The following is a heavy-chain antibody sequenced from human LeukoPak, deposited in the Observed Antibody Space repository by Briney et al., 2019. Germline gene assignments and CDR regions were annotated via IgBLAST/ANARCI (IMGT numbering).Heavy chain of an antibody. V-gene: IGHV1-8*02. CDR2: MNPNSGNT. CDR1: GGTFSSYA. CDR3: ARVTPPYYFDY. J-gene: IGHJ4*02. Sequence: ASVKVSCKASGGTFSSYAINWVRQATGQGLEWMGWMNPNSGNTGYAQKFQGRVTMTRNTSISTAYMELSSLRSEDTAVYYCARVTPPYYFDYWGQGTLVTVSS.